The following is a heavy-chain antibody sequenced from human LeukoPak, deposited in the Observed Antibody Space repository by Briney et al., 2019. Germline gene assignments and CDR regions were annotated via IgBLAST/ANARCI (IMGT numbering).Heavy chain of an antibody. J-gene: IGHJ4*02. CDR3: AKDQGGYSAYGHLDF. V-gene: IGHV3-23*01. D-gene: IGHD5-12*01. Sequence: PGGSLRLSCAASGFTFSRYAMSWVRQAPGKGLEWVSGIGATGVSTSYGDSVKGRFTMSRDNSKNTLYLRMDSLRAEDTAVYYCAKDQGGYSAYGHLDFWGQGTLVTVSS. CDR2: IGATGVST. CDR1: GFTFSRYA.